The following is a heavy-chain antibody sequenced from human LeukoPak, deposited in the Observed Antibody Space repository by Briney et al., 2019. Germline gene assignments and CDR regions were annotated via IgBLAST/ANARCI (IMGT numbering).Heavy chain of an antibody. J-gene: IGHJ3*02. V-gene: IGHV1-2*02. CDR3: ARDCSSTNYQGAFDI. CDR2: INPNSGGT. Sequence: ASVKVSCKASGYTFTGYYMHWVRQAPGQGLEWMGWINPNSGGTNYAQKFQGRVTMTRDTSISTAYMELSGLRSDDTAVYYCARDCSSTNYQGAFDIWGQGTMVTVSS. CDR1: GYTFTGYY. D-gene: IGHD2-2*01.